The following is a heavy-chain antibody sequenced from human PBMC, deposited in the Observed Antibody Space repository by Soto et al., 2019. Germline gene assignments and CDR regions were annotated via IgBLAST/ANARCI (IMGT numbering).Heavy chain of an antibody. D-gene: IGHD6-6*01. CDR2: IHYSGST. V-gene: IGHV4-59*01. CDR1: GGSISDYY. Sequence: PSETLSLTCTVSGGSISDYYWSWIRQPPGKGLEWIGYIHYSGSTNYNPSLKSRVTISVNKSKNQFSLKLRSVTAADTAVYYCARGDIAARKGRWLDSWGPGTLVTVSS. CDR3: ARGDIAARKGRWLDS. J-gene: IGHJ5*01.